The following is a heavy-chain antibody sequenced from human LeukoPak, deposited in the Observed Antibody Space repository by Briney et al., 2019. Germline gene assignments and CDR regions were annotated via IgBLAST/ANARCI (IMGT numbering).Heavy chain of an antibody. V-gene: IGHV1-18*01. CDR2: ISAYNGNT. Sequence: ASVKVSCKASGYTFTSYGISWVRQAPGQGHEWMGWISAYNGNTNYAQKLQGRVTMTTDTSTSTAYMELRSLRSDDTAVYYCARDRPGGLRYFDWLSYWGQGTLVTVSS. J-gene: IGHJ4*02. D-gene: IGHD3-9*01. CDR3: ARDRPGGLRYFDWLSY. CDR1: GYTFTSYG.